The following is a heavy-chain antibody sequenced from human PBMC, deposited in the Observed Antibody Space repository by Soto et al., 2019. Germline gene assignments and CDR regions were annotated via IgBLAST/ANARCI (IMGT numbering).Heavy chain of an antibody. D-gene: IGHD2-8*01. Sequence: GGSLRLSCAASGFTFSSYAMHWVRQAPGKGLEWVAVISYDGSNKYYADSVKGRFTISRDNSKNTLYLQMNSLRAEDTAVYYCARDPNRGYCANGVCYMVAFDIWGQGTMVTVSS. V-gene: IGHV3-30-3*01. CDR2: ISYDGSNK. CDR1: GFTFSSYA. J-gene: IGHJ3*02. CDR3: ARDPNRGYCANGVCYMVAFDI.